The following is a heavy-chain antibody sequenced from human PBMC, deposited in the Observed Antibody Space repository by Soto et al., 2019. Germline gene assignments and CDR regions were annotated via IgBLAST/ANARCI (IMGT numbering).Heavy chain of an antibody. V-gene: IGHV4-31*03. CDR1: GGSIRSGGYY. Sequence: QVQLQESGPGLVKPSQTLSLTCTVSGGSIRSGGYYWTWIRQHPGKGLECIGYIYYTGSTYYNPSLKRRVTISLDTSKNQFSLKLSSVTAADTAVYYCARASLGYCSSTSCRSNWFDPWGQGTLVTVSS. CDR3: ARASLGYCSSTSCRSNWFDP. CDR2: IYYTGST. J-gene: IGHJ5*02. D-gene: IGHD2-2*01.